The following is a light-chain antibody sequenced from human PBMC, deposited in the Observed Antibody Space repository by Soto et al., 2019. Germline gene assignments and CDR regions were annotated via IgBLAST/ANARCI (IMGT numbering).Light chain of an antibody. CDR2: RAS. CDR3: QQYSTYWNT. V-gene: IGKV1-5*03. Sequence: DIPMTQSPSTLSASVGDRVTITCRASQSISSWLAWYQQKPGRAPKLLIQRASSLESGVPSRFSGSESGTEFTLTISSLQPDDSASYYCQQYSTYWNTFGQGTKVEIK. J-gene: IGKJ1*01. CDR1: QSISSW.